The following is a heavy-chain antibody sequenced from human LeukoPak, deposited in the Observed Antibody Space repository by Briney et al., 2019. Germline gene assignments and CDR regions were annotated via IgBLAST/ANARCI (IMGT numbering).Heavy chain of an antibody. CDR2: ISGSGGST. D-gene: IGHD5-24*01. CDR1: GFTFSSYA. CDR3: AKDDRWLQFCC. Sequence: GGSLRLSCAASGFTFSSYAMSWVRQAPGKGLEWVSGISGSGGSTYYADSVKGRFTISRDNSKNTLYLQMNSLRAEDTAVYYCAKDDRWLQFCCWGQGTLVTVSA. V-gene: IGHV3-23*01. J-gene: IGHJ4*02.